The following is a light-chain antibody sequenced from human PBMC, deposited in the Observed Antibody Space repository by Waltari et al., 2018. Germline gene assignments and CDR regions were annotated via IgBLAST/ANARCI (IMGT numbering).Light chain of an antibody. CDR3: QQHNSHPWT. CDR2: DAS. J-gene: IGKJ1*01. V-gene: IGKV1-17*03. Sequence: DIQMTQSPSSLSASVGDRVTITCRASQTVYSYLAWYQQTPGKVPKLLIYDASSLESGVPSRFSGSGSGTEFTLTISSLRPEDFATYYCQQHNSHPWTFGQGTKVEIK. CDR1: QTVYSY.